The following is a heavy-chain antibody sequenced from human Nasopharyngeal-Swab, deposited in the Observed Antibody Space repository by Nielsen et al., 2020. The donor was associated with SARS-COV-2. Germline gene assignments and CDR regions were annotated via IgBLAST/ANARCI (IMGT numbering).Heavy chain of an antibody. CDR3: TRDPYSTPPDY. J-gene: IGHJ4*02. V-gene: IGHV3-74*01. CDR2: INSDGSYT. CDR1: GFTFSSDW. Sequence: GESLKISCAASGFTFSSDWMHWVRQAPGKGLVWVSRINSDGSYTSYTDSVKGRFTISRDNAKNTLYLQMNNLRAEDTALYYCTRDPYSTPPDYWGQGTLVTVSS. D-gene: IGHD6-13*01.